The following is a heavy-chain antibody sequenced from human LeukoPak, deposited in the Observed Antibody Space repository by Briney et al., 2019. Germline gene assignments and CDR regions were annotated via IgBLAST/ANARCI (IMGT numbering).Heavy chain of an antibody. V-gene: IGHV3-21*04. CDR2: ISSSSSYI. D-gene: IGHD6-19*01. CDR3: ARDGVPAQWLVVDGTHDAFDI. J-gene: IGHJ3*02. Sequence: GGSLGLSCAASGFTFSSYSMNWVRQAPGKGLEWVSSISSSSSYIYYADSVKGRFTISRDNAKNSLYLQMNSLRAEDTALYYCARDGVPAQWLVVDGTHDAFDIWGQGTMVTVSS. CDR1: GFTFSSYS.